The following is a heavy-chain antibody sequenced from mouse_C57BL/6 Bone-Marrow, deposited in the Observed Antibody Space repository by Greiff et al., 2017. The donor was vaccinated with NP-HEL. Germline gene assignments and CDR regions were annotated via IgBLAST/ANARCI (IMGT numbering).Heavy chain of an antibody. CDR3: ARGPLYYGSSFLFAY. J-gene: IGHJ3*01. CDR1: GYTFTSYW. CDR2: IDPSDSYT. Sequence: VQLQQSGAELVKPGASVKLSCKASGYTFTSYWMQWVKQRPGQGLEWIGEIDPSDSYTNYNQKFKGKATLTVDTSSSTAYMQLSSLTSEDSAVYYCARGPLYYGSSFLFAYWGQGTLVTVSA. V-gene: IGHV1-50*01. D-gene: IGHD1-1*01.